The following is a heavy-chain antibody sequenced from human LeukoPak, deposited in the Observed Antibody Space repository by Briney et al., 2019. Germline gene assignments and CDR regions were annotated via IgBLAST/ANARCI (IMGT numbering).Heavy chain of an antibody. Sequence: GGSLRLSCAVSGFTFSNYWMSWVRQAPGKGLEWVANINEDGRERYYVDSVKGRFTISRDNAKNSLYLQMNSLRAEDTAVYYCARFGSQGMGELLTHWGQGTLVTVSS. CDR3: ARFGSQGMGELLTH. D-gene: IGHD3-16*01. CDR1: GFTFSNYW. CDR2: INEDGRER. J-gene: IGHJ4*02. V-gene: IGHV3-7*01.